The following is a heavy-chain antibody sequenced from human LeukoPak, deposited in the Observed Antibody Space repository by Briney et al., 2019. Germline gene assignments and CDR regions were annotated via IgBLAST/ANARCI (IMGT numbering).Heavy chain of an antibody. CDR3: ARVPYYYGSNDY. CDR1: GFTFSSSW. Sequence: GGSLRLSCAASGFTFSSSWMSWVRQAPGKGLEWVANIKQDGSEKYYVDSVKGRFTISRDNAKNSLYLQMNSLRAEDTAVYYCARVPYYYGSNDYWGQGTLVTVSS. J-gene: IGHJ4*02. CDR2: IKQDGSEK. D-gene: IGHD3-10*01. V-gene: IGHV3-7*01.